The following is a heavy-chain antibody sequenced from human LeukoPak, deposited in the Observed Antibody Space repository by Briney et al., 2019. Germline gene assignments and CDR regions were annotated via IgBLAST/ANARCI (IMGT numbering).Heavy chain of an antibody. D-gene: IGHD2-2*01. J-gene: IGHJ6*02. Sequence: GGSLRLSCAASGFTFSNYGMHWVRQAPGKGLEWVAVISYDGGNKYYADSVKGRFTMSRDSSKNTLYLQMSSLRPEDTAVYYCARDWQECSSNSCFFGGTYYYYYGMDVWGQGTTVTVSS. CDR2: ISYDGGNK. V-gene: IGHV3-30*03. CDR1: GFTFSNYG. CDR3: ARDWQECSSNSCFFGGTYYYYYGMDV.